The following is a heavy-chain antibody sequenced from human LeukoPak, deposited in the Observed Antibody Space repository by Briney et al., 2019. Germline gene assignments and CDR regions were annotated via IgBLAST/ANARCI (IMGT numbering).Heavy chain of an antibody. V-gene: IGHV4-39*01. CDR1: GGSISSSSYY. CDR2: IYYSGST. CDR3: ARPSGSGSYYNSWFDP. Sequence: PSETLSLTCTVSGGSISSSSYYWGWIRQPPGKGLEWIGSIYYSGSTYYNPSLKSRVTISVDTSKNQFSLKLSSVTAADTAVYYCARPSGSGSYYNSWFDPWGQGTLVTVSS. J-gene: IGHJ5*02. D-gene: IGHD3-10*01.